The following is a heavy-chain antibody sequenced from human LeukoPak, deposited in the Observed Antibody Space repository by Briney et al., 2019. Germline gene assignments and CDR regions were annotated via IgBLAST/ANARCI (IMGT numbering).Heavy chain of an antibody. Sequence: SETLSLTCTVSGGSISSSSYYWGWIRQPPGKGLEWIGSIYYSGSTYYNPSLKSRVTISVDTSKNQFSLKLSSVTAADTAVYYCAGSLGAIVGADYWGQGTLVTVSS. J-gene: IGHJ4*02. CDR2: IYYSGST. CDR3: AGSLGAIVGADY. D-gene: IGHD1-26*01. V-gene: IGHV4-39*01. CDR1: GGSISSSSYY.